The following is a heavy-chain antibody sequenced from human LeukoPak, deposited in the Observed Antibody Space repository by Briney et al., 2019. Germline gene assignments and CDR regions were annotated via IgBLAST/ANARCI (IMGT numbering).Heavy chain of an antibody. D-gene: IGHD3-10*01. J-gene: IGHJ4*02. Sequence: SETLSLTCAVSGGSISSSNWWSWVRQPPGKGLEWIGSIYHSGSTYYNPSLKSRVTISVDTSKNQSSLKLSSVTAADTAVYYCARVTMVRGPFDYWGQGTLVTVSS. CDR1: GGSISSSNW. CDR3: ARVTMVRGPFDY. V-gene: IGHV4-4*02. CDR2: IYHSGST.